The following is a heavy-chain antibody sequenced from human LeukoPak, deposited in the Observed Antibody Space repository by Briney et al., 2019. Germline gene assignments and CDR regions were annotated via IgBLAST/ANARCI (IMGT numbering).Heavy chain of an antibody. CDR2: INYNGDST. V-gene: IGHV3-9*01. Sequence: GGTLTLTCVVSGVDFDDYGMHWVRQPPGKGLEWVSAINYNGDSTDYADSVKGRFTISRDNAKNSLFLEMSSLRPEDTALYYCAKHLRATNTYYFYGLDVWGQGTTVTVSS. CDR3: AKHLRATNTYYFYGLDV. J-gene: IGHJ6*02. D-gene: IGHD2-21*01. CDR1: GVDFDDYG.